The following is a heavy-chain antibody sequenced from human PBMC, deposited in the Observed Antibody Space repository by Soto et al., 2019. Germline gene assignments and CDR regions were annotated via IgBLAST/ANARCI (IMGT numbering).Heavy chain of an antibody. V-gene: IGHV3-33*01. D-gene: IGHD3-10*01. CDR3: ARDGVRGVTGYYYYGMDV. Sequence: GGSLRLSCAASGFTFSSYGMHWVRQAPGKWLEWVAVIWYDGSNKYYADSVKGRFTISRDNSKNTLYLQMNSLRAEDTAVYYCARDGVRGVTGYYYYGMDVWGQGXTVTVSS. CDR1: GFTFSSYG. J-gene: IGHJ6*02. CDR2: IWYDGSNK.